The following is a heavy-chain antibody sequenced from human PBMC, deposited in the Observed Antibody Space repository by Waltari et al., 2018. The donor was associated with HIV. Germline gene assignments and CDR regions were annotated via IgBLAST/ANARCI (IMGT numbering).Heavy chain of an antibody. J-gene: IGHJ6*02. CDR1: GFTFSGTA. CDR3: TRRGGLEVDV. D-gene: IGHD3-16*01. V-gene: IGHV3-73*01. Sequence: EVQLVESGGGLVQPGGSLKLSCADSGFTFSGTAMHWVLQASGKGLEWVGRNRSKANSYATAYAASVKGRFTISRDDSKNTAYLQMNSLKTEDTAVYYCTRRGGLEVDVWGQGTTVTVSS. CDR2: NRSKANSYAT.